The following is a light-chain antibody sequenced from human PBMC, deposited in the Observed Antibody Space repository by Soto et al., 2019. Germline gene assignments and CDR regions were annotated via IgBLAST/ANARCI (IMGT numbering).Light chain of an antibody. CDR1: SSDVGGYNY. CDR3: SSYRSSATLDV. CDR2: DVS. V-gene: IGLV2-14*03. Sequence: QSAPTQPASVSGSPGQSITISCTGTSSDVGGYNYVSWYQHHPGKAPKLMIYDVSNRPSGVSNRFSGSKSGNTASLTISGLQAEDEADYYCSSYRSSATLDVFGTGTKVTVL. J-gene: IGLJ1*01.